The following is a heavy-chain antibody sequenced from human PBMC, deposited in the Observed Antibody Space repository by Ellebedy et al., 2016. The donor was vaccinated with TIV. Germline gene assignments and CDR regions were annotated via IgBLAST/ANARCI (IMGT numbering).Heavy chain of an antibody. V-gene: IGHV4-39*01. CDR3: ARHIRTVTMWPLDY. D-gene: IGHD4-17*01. J-gene: IGHJ4*02. Sequence: MPSETLSLTCTVSGGSISSSSYYWGWIRQPPGKGLEWIGSIFYTGSTYYNPSLKSRVTISVDTSKNQFSLSLSAVTAADTAVYYCARHIRTVTMWPLDYWGQGTLVTVSS. CDR1: GGSISSSSYY. CDR2: IFYTGST.